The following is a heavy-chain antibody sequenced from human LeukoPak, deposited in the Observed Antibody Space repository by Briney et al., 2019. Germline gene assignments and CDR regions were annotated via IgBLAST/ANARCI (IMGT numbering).Heavy chain of an antibody. V-gene: IGHV4-31*03. Sequence: SQTLSLTCTVSGGSISSGGYYWSWIRQHPGKGLEWIGYIYYSGSTYYNPSLKSRVTISVDTSKNQFSLKLSSVTAADTAVYYCAREYCGGDCYAGWSDPWGQGTLVTVSS. CDR2: IYYSGST. J-gene: IGHJ5*02. CDR3: AREYCGGDCYAGWSDP. D-gene: IGHD2-21*02. CDR1: GGSISSGGYY.